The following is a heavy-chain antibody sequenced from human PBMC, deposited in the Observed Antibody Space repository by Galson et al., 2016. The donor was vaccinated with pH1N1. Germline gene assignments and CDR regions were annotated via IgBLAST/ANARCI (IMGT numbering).Heavy chain of an antibody. CDR3: AKDLSSDYGDYGLDY. CDR1: GFTFSSHW. V-gene: IGHV3-23*01. Sequence: SLRLSCAASGFTFSSHWMSWVRQAPGKGLEWVSAISGRGESTYYSDSVKGHLTISRDNSKNTLYLQMNSLRTEDTAVYYCAKDLSSDYGDYGLDYWGQGTLVTVSS. D-gene: IGHD4-17*01. CDR2: ISGRGEST. J-gene: IGHJ4*02.